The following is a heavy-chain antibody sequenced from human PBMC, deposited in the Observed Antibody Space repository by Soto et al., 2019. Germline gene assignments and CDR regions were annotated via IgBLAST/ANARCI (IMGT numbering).Heavy chain of an antibody. D-gene: IGHD2-2*02. CDR2: IYYSGST. J-gene: IGHJ3*02. V-gene: IGHV4-59*01. CDR1: GVSISSYC. Sequence: SEILSLTCTVSGVSISSYCWSWIRQPPGKGLEWIGYIYYSGSTNYNPSLKSRVTISVDMSKNQFSLKLSSVTAADTAVYYCARRYPTDEFDIWGQGTMVTVSS. CDR3: ARRYPTDEFDI.